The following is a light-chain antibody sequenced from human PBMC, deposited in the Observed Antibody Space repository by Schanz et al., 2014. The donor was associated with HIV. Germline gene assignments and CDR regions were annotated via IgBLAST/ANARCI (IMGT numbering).Light chain of an antibody. J-gene: IGLJ2*01. CDR3: GAWDSSLSGGL. Sequence: QSVLTQPPSASGTPGQRVTISCSGSSSNIGSNTVNWYQQLPGTAPKVLIFSNDQWPSGVPDRFFGSKSGTSASLDISGLQTGDEADYYCGAWDSSLSGGLFGGGTKVTVL. CDR2: SND. V-gene: IGLV1-44*01. CDR1: SSNIGSNT.